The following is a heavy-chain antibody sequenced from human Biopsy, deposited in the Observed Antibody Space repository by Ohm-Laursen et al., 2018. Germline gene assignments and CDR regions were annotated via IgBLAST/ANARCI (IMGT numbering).Heavy chain of an antibody. CDR1: GFTFTQFF. V-gene: IGHV1-46*01. J-gene: IGHJ5*02. Sequence: GASVKVSCKPSGFTFTQFFIHWIRQAPGQGLVWMGVVKASDGTKRYAHEFQGRVTMTRDTSTNTAYVELSSLTYEDTATYYCTREADYNFVIELPGDHWGQGTPVTVSS. CDR2: VKASDGTK. CDR3: TREADYNFVIELPGDH. D-gene: IGHD5-24*01.